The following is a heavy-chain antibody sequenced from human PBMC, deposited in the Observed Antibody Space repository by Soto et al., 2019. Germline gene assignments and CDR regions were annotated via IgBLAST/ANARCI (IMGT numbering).Heavy chain of an antibody. V-gene: IGHV3-74*01. J-gene: IGHJ5*02. D-gene: IGHD2-15*01. CDR1: GFTFSSYW. CDR2: INSDGSST. Sequence: GGSLRLSCAASGFTFSSYWMHWVRQAPGKGLVWVSRINSDGSSTSYADSVKGRFTISRENAKNTLYLQMNSLRAEDTAVYYCARGIVLSPPFDPWGQGTLVTVSS. CDR3: ARGIVLSPPFDP.